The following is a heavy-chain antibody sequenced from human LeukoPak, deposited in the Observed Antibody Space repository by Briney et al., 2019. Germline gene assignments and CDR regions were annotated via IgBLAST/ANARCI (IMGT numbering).Heavy chain of an antibody. J-gene: IGHJ4*02. CDR3: AADHFWSGYYPVGVY. CDR1: GFTFTSSA. CDR2: IVVGSGNT. D-gene: IGHD3-3*02. Sequence: SVKVSCKASGFTFTSSAVQWVRQARGQRLEWIGWIVVGSGNTNYAQKFQERVTITRDMSTSTAYMELSSLRSEDTAVYYCAADHFWSGYYPVGVYWGQGTLVTVSS. V-gene: IGHV1-58*01.